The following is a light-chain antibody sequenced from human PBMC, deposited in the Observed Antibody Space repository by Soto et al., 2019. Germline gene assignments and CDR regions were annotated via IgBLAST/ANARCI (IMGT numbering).Light chain of an antibody. V-gene: IGKV1-33*01. J-gene: IGKJ5*01. CDR1: QDISNF. Sequence: DIQMTQSPSSLSSSVGDRVTITCPASQDISNFLNWFKQKPGKAPKLLIYSASNLETGVPSRFSGSGSGTDFTFTISSLKPEDIETYYCQQYHSFPFTFGQGTRLEIK. CDR2: SAS. CDR3: QQYHSFPFT.